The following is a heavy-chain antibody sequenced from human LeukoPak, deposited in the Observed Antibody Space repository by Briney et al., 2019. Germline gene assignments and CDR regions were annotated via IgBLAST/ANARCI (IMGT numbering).Heavy chain of an antibody. CDR2: ISYDGSNK. V-gene: IGHV3-30-3*01. Sequence: GGSLRLSCAASGFTFSDHYMSWIRQAPGKGLEWVAVISYDGSNKYYADSVKGRFTISRDNSKNTLYLQMNSLRAEDTAVYYCARDYRHDYGDYFDYWGQGTLVTVSS. CDR1: GFTFSDHY. CDR3: ARDYRHDYGDYFDY. D-gene: IGHD4-17*01. J-gene: IGHJ4*02.